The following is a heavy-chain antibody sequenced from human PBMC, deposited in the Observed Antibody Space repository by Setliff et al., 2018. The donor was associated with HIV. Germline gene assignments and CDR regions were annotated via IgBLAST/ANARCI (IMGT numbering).Heavy chain of an antibody. V-gene: IGHV3-7*03. CDR2: INRDGDQK. D-gene: IGHD2-15*01. J-gene: IGHJ4*02. CDR3: AKFSQLLLVYFDY. CDR1: GFIFSKSC. Sequence: GGSLRLSCAASGFIFSKSCMSWARQAPGKGLEWVAHINRDGDQKNYVDSVKGRFTISRDNAKNSLYLEMNSLRAEDTAVYYCAKFSQLLLVYFDYWGQGTLVTVSS.